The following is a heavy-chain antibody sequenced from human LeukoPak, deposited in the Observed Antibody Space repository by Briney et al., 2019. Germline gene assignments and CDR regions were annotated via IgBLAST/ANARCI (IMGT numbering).Heavy chain of an antibody. V-gene: IGHV3-53*05. J-gene: IGHJ4*02. CDR2: IYSGGST. CDR3: ASATPTYDSSGYYSDY. Sequence: GSLRLSCAASGFTVSSNYMSWVRQAPGKGLEWVSVIYSGGSTYYADSVKGRFTISRDNSKNTLYLQMNSLRAEDTAVYYCASATPTYDSSGYYSDYWGQGTLVTVSS. D-gene: IGHD3-22*01. CDR1: GFTVSSNY.